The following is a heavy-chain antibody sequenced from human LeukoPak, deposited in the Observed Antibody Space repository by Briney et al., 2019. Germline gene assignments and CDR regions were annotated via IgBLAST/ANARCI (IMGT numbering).Heavy chain of an antibody. CDR3: ATLGTQTGMYDY. Sequence: ASVTVSCKASGYAFTGHYIHWVRQPPGQGLEWVGWINLNNGATKSAQEFQGRITLTRDRSISTAYMDLGRLRSGDTAVYYCATLGTQTGMYDYWGQGTLVTVSS. D-gene: IGHD1-1*01. J-gene: IGHJ4*02. CDR1: GYAFTGHY. CDR2: INLNNGAT. V-gene: IGHV1-2*02.